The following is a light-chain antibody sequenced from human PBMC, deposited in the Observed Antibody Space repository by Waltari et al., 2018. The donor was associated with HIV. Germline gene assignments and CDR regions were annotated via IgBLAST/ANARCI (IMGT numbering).Light chain of an antibody. CDR3: SSYGGSANLL. CDR1: SSDIGGYTY. Sequence: QSALTQPPSASGSPGQSVTISCTGTSSDIGGYTYVSWYQQYPGKAPKLMIYEVSKRASGVPDRFSGSKSANTASLTVSGLQAEDEADYYCSSYGGSANLLFGGGTKLTVL. J-gene: IGLJ2*01. CDR2: EVS. V-gene: IGLV2-8*01.